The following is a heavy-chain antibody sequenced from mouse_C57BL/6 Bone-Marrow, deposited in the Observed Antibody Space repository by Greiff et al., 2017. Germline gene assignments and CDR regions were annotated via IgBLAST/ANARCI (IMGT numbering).Heavy chain of an antibody. CDR1: GFNIKNTY. V-gene: IGHV14-3*01. D-gene: IGHD1-1*02. J-gene: IGHJ4*01. Sequence: VQLQQSVAELVRPGASVTFSCTASGFNIKNTYMHWVKQTPEQGLEWIGRIDPASGNTKYAAKFQGKATITADTSSNTAYLQLSSLTSEDTAIYYCAIHYGGAIDYWGQGTSVTVSS. CDR3: AIHYGGAIDY. CDR2: IDPASGNT.